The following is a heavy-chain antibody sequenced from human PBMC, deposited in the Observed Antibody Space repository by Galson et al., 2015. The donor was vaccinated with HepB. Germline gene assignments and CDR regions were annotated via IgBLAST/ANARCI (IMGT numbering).Heavy chain of an antibody. J-gene: IGHJ3*02. CDR2: INPNSGGT. CDR3: ARADILTFPDAFDI. Sequence: SVKVSCKASGYTFTGYYMHWVRQAPGQGLEWMGWINPNSGGTNYAQKFQGRVTMTRDTSISTAYMELSRLRSDDTAVYYCARADILTFPDAFDIWGQGTMVTVSS. V-gene: IGHV1-2*02. D-gene: IGHD3-9*01. CDR1: GYTFTGYY.